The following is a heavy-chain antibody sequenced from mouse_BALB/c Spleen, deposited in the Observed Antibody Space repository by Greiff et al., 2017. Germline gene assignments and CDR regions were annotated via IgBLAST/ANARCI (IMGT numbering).Heavy chain of an antibody. CDR1: GFTFSSYG. V-gene: IGHV5-6-3*01. CDR3: ARDPDY. Sequence: EVHLVESGGGLVQPGGSLKLSCAASGFTFSSYGMSWVRQTPDKRLELVATINSNGGSTYYPDSVKGRFTISRDNAKNTLYLQMSSLKSEDTAMYYCARDPDYWGQGTTLTVSS. CDR2: INSNGGST. J-gene: IGHJ2*01.